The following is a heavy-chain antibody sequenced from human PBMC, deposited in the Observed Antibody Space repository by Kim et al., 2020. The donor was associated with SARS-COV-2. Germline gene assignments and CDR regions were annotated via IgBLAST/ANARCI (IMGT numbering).Heavy chain of an antibody. CDR3: ARYSGGTFGGVDY. CDR2: TRNKSNSYTT. D-gene: IGHD6-19*01. Sequence: GGSLRLSCEASGFTFSDHYMDWVRQAPGKGLEWVGHTRNKSNSYTTEYAASVKGRFTISRDDSKNSRYLQMNSLKTEDTAVYYCARYSGGTFGGVDYWGQGTLVTVSS. CDR1: GFTFSDHY. J-gene: IGHJ4*02. V-gene: IGHV3-72*01.